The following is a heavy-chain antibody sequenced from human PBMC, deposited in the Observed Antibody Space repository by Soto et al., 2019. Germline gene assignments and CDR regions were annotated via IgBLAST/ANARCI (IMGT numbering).Heavy chain of an antibody. Sequence: GGSLRLSSEASGFPFSRNSMNCVRQAPEEGLEWLSYISSSSSTIYYADSVKGRFTISRDNAKNSLYLQMNSLRAEDTAVYYCAIDTVPDNPRAFDCWGQGTLVTVSS. CDR3: AIDTVPDNPRAFDC. CDR1: GFPFSRNS. V-gene: IGHV3-48*01. CDR2: ISSSSSTI. J-gene: IGHJ4*02. D-gene: IGHD4-17*01.